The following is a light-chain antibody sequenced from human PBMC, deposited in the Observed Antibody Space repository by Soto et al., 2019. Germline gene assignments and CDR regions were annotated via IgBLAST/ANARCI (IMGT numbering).Light chain of an antibody. V-gene: IGKV1-5*03. CDR1: QSISSW. CDR3: QKYNSAPWK. Sequence: DLQTTHSPSTLAPAVGDRFTITFGASQSISSWLAWYQQKPGKAPKLLIYKASTLEGGVPSRFSGSGSGTDFTLTISSLQPEDVATYYCQKYNSAPWKCGKGTTVDIK. CDR2: KAS. J-gene: IGKJ1*01.